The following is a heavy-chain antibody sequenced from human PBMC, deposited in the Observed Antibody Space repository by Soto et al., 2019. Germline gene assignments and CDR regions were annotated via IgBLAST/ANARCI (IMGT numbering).Heavy chain of an antibody. CDR1: GGTFSSYA. V-gene: IGHV1-69*12. CDR2: IIPIFGTA. D-gene: IGHD6-19*01. J-gene: IGHJ4*02. CDR3: ERLLSGSSPVCDY. Sequence: QVQLVQSGAEVKKPGSSVKVSCKASGGTFSSYAISWVRQAPGQGLEWMGGIIPIFGTANYAQKFQGRVTITADESTRTAYMELSSLRSAATAVYYCERLLSGSSPVCDYWGQGTLVTVSS.